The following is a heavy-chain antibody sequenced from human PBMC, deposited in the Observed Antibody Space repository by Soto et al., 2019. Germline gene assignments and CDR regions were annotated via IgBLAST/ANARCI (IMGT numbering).Heavy chain of an antibody. CDR3: ARVSGWRKGWFDP. V-gene: IGHV4-59*01. CDR1: GGSISSYY. D-gene: IGHD6-19*01. CDR2: IYYSGST. J-gene: IGHJ5*02. Sequence: TSETLSLTCTVSGGSISSYYWSWIRQPPGKGLEWIGYIYYSGSTNYNPSLKSRVTISVDTSKNQFSLKLSSVTAADTAVYYCARVSGWRKGWFDPWGQGTLVTVSS.